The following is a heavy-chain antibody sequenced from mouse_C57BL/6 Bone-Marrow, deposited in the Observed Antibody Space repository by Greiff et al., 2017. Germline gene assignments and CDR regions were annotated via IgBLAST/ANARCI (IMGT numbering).Heavy chain of an antibody. D-gene: IGHD1-2*01. CDR3: ARKNYGGDFDY. CDR2: ISSGSSTI. CDR1: GFTFSDYG. Sequence: EVQLVESGGGLVKPGGSLTLSCAASGFTFSDYGMHWVRQAPEKGLEWVAYISSGSSTIYYADTVKGRFTISRDNAKNTLFLQMTSLRTEDTAMYYCARKNYGGDFDYWGQGTTLTVSS. V-gene: IGHV5-17*01. J-gene: IGHJ2*01.